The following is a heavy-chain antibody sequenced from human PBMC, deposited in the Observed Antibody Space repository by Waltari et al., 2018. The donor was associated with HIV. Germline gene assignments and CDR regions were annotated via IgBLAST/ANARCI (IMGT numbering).Heavy chain of an antibody. CDR3: ARGWFDS. CDR2: ISNSVSPI. Sequence: EVQLVESGGGLVQPGGSLRLSCAASGFRLSSYEMNWVRQAPGKGLEWISYISNSVSPIYYAGSVRGRFTISRDSDKNSLFLQMNSLRVEDTAVYYCARGWFDSWGQGTMVTVSS. V-gene: IGHV3-48*03. CDR1: GFRLSSYE. J-gene: IGHJ5*01.